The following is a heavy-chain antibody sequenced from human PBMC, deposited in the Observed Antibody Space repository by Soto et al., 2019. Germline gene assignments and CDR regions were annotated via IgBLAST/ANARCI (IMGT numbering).Heavy chain of an antibody. CDR2: ISSGSSNI. D-gene: IGHD2-15*01. J-gene: IGHJ4*02. CDR1: GFAFRSYN. CDR3: ASATVVAGTFAF. Sequence: EVQLVESGGGLVQPGGSLTLSCAGSGFAFRSYNMNWVRQPPGKGLEWVASISSGSSNIYYADSVKGRFTISRDNAKDSLYLQMDSLRAEDSAVYYCASATVVAGTFAFWGQGTLLTVSS. V-gene: IGHV3-21*01.